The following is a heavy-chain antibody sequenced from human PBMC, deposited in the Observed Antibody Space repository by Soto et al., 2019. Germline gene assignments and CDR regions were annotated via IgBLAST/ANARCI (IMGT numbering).Heavy chain of an antibody. Sequence: QEQLVQSGPEVKKPGSSVTVSCKASAGTFNNYATCWVRQAPGQGLEWMGGAIPLFSTSSYAQKFQGRVTITADKSTSSVYMEMRNLKSEDTALYYCARAGGSPYYYYGMDVWGQGTTVTVS. J-gene: IGHJ6*02. D-gene: IGHD2-15*01. CDR1: AGTFNNYA. CDR3: ARAGGSPYYYYGMDV. CDR2: AIPLFSTS. V-gene: IGHV1-69*06.